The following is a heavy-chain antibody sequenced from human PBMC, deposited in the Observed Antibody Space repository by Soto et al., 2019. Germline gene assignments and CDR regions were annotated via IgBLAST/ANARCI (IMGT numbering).Heavy chain of an antibody. J-gene: IGHJ4*02. CDR1: GFTFDSYA. V-gene: IGHV3-23*01. CDR2: ISGSGGSI. D-gene: IGHD1-26*01. CDR3: AKATGLVGASHYFDY. Sequence: VGSLRLSCAASGFTFDSYAMSWVRQAPGMGLEWVSSISGSGGSIQYAESVKGRFTISRDDSKDTLYLQMNTLRAEDTARYYCAKATGLVGASHYFDYWGRGTLVTVSS.